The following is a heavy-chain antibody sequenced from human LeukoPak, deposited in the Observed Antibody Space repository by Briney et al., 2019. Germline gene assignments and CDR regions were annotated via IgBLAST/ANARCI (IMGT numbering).Heavy chain of an antibody. CDR2: INSDGTST. CDR1: GFTFSDYW. J-gene: IGHJ4*02. CDR3: ARDRWNFAY. Sequence: GSPRLSCAASGFTFSDYWMHWVRQAPGKGLVWVSRINSDGTSTSYADSVKGRFTISRDNAKNTLYLHMNSLRAEDTVVYYCARDRWNFAYWGQGTLVTVSS. V-gene: IGHV3-74*01. D-gene: IGHD1-1*01.